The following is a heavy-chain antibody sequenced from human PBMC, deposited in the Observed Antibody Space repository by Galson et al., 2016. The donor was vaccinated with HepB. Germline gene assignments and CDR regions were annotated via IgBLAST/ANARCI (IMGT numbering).Heavy chain of an antibody. D-gene: IGHD6-13*01. V-gene: IGHV3-30*04. CDR3: ARDREQQLPDYIFYYYGMDV. Sequence: SLRLSCAASGFTFSKYTMHWVRQAPGKGLEWVALIPYDGRNIYYADSVKGQFFISRDNSKNTLYLQMNSLRPEDTAVYYCARDREQQLPDYIFYYYGMDVWGQGALVIVSS. J-gene: IGHJ6*02. CDR2: IPYDGRNI. CDR1: GFTFSKYT.